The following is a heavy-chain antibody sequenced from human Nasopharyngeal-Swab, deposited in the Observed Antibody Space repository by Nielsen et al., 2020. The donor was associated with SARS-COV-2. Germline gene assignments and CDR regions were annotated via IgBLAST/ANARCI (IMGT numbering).Heavy chain of an antibody. CDR2: INPSGGST. CDR3: ARGARFAVDYFDY. J-gene: IGHJ4*02. CDR1: GYTFTRYY. V-gene: IGHV1-46*01. D-gene: IGHD6-19*01. Sequence: ASVKVPCKASGYTFTRYYMHWVRQAPGQGLEWMGIINPSGGSTSYAQKFQGRVKMTRDTSTSTLYMELSSLRFEDTAVYYCARGARFAVDYFDYWGQGTLVTVSS.